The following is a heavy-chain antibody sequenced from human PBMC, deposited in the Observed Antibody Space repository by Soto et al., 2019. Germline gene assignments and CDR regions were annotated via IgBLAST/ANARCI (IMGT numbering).Heavy chain of an antibody. V-gene: IGHV4-4*07. Sequence: SDTLSLTCTVSDGSISTYYCNWIRQPAGKGLEWIGRIDASGSADYNPSLKSRVTVSVDTSKNQFSLRLSSVTAADTAVYYCARGGHDFWSGPFDYWGQGVQVT. CDR2: IDASGSA. J-gene: IGHJ4*02. CDR3: ARGGHDFWSGPFDY. D-gene: IGHD3-3*01. CDR1: DGSISTYY.